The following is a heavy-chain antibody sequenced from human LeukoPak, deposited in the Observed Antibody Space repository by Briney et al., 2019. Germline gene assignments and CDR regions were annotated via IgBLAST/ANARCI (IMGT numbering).Heavy chain of an antibody. Sequence: GGSLRLSCTVSGFTVSSNSMSWVRQAPGKGLEWVSFIYSDNTHYSDSVKGRFTISRDNSKNTLYLQMNSLRAEDTAVYYCAKDDGVYCSSTSCYLGSFDYWGQGTLVTVSS. CDR2: IYSDNT. CDR1: GFTVSSNS. V-gene: IGHV3-53*01. J-gene: IGHJ4*02. CDR3: AKDDGVYCSSTSCYLGSFDY. D-gene: IGHD2-2*01.